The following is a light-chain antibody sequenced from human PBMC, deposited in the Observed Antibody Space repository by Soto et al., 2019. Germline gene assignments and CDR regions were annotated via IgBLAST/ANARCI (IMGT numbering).Light chain of an antibody. Sequence: EIVLTQSPATLSLSPGERATLSCGASQSINSNYLAWYQQKPGLAPRLVIYDTSRRAPGIPDRLTGSGSGTDFTHTIRRLEPEDSAIYYCQQYGSSPTFGQGTRLEIK. CDR3: QQYGSSPT. V-gene: IGKV3D-20*01. CDR1: QSINSNY. J-gene: IGKJ5*01. CDR2: DTS.